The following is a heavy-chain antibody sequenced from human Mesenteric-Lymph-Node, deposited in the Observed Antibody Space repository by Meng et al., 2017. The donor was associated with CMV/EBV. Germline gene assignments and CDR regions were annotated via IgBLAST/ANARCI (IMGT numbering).Heavy chain of an antibody. J-gene: IGHJ5*02. V-gene: IGHV3-74*01. D-gene: IGHD1-26*01. Sequence: GESLKISCAASGFTFSSYWMHWVRQAPGKGLVWVSRINSDGSSTSYADSVKGRFTISRDNAKNTLYLQMNSLRAEDTAVYYCARVLSGSFPGSQYFDRWGQGTLVTVSS. CDR2: INSDGSST. CDR3: ARVLSGSFPGSQYFDR. CDR1: GFTFSSYW.